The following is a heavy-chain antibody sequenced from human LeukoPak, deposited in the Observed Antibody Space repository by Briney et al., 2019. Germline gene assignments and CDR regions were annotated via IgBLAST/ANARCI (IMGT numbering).Heavy chain of an antibody. D-gene: IGHD2-2*01. CDR2: MNPNSGNT. V-gene: IGHV1-8*01. CDR3: TLAGVVPAAIDY. Sequence: ASVKVSCKASGYTFTSYDINWVRQATGQGLEWMGWMNPNSGNTSYAQKFQGRVTMTRNTSISTAYMELSSLRSEDTAVYYCTLAGVVPAAIDYWGQGTLVTVSS. J-gene: IGHJ4*02. CDR1: GYTFTSYD.